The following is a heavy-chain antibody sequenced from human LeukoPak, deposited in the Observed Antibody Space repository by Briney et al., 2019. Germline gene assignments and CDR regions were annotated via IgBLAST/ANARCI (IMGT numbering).Heavy chain of an antibody. CDR1: GGTFSSYA. CDR3: ARRGIAARPGGYYFDY. D-gene: IGHD6-6*01. V-gene: IGHV1-69*13. J-gene: IGHJ4*02. Sequence: GASVTVSCKASGGTFSSYAISWVRQAPAQGLEWMGGIIPIFGTANYAQKFQGRVTITADESTSTAYMELSSLRSEDTDVYFCARRGIAARPGGYYFDYWGQGTLVTVSS. CDR2: IIPIFGTA.